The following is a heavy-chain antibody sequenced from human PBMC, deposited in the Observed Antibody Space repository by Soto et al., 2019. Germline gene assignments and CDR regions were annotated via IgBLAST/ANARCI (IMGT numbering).Heavy chain of an antibody. CDR2: IDPTDSYT. CDR3: ARSGRNSVTVSMAKYGMDV. D-gene: IGHD4-17*01. CDR1: GYKFSNYL. Sequence: GESLKISYKGSGYKFSNYLISWVRQMPVKGLEWMGRIDPTDSYTSYSPSFQGHVTISVDKSASTAYLQWSSLKASDTAMYYCARSGRNSVTVSMAKYGMDVCGQGTTVTVSS. V-gene: IGHV5-10-1*01. J-gene: IGHJ6*02.